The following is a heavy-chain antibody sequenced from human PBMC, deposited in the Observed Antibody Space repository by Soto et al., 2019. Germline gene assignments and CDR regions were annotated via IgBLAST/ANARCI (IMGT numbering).Heavy chain of an antibody. CDR3: ARDWMVRGVITREYYYYMDV. CDR2: INAGNGNT. CDR1: GCTFTSYA. Sequence: GASVKVSCKASGCTFTSYAMHWVRQAPGQRLEWMGWINAGNGNTKYSQKFQGRVTITRDTSASTAYMELSSLRSEDTAVYYCARDWMVRGVITREYYYYMDVWGKGTTVTVSS. D-gene: IGHD3-10*01. J-gene: IGHJ6*03. V-gene: IGHV1-3*01.